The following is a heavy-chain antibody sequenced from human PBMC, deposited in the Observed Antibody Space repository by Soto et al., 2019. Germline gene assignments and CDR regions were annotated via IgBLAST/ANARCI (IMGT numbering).Heavy chain of an antibody. D-gene: IGHD2-8*02. CDR1: GGSFSGYY. Sequence: SETLSLTCGVYGGSFSGYYWTWIRQLPGSGLEWIGEINHSGSTNYNPSLKSRVTISVDTSKNQFSLKLTSVTAADTAVYYCARDKITGLFDYWGQGTLVTVS. CDR3: ARDKITGLFDY. V-gene: IGHV4-34*01. CDR2: INHSGST. J-gene: IGHJ4*02.